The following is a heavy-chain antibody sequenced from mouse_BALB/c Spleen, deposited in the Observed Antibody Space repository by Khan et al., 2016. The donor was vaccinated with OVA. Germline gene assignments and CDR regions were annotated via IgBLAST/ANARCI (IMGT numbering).Heavy chain of an antibody. D-gene: IGHD2-14*01. CDR1: GYTFTSYT. J-gene: IGHJ3*01. Sequence: QIQLVQSGAELARPGASVKMSCKASGYTFTSYTIHWIKLRPGQGLEWIGFINPSNGYTNYNQKFKDKATLTADKSSTTVYMQLNSLTSDDSAVYNCVRDGAYHRNDGWFAYWGQGTLVTVSA. CDR3: VRDGAYHRNDGWFAY. CDR2: INPSNGYT. V-gene: IGHV1-4*01.